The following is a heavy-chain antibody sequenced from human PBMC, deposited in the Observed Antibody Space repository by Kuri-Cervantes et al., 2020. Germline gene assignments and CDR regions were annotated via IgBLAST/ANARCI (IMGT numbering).Heavy chain of an antibody. CDR2: ISYDGSNK. D-gene: IGHD2/OR15-2a*01. V-gene: IGHV3-30-3*01. CDR1: GFTLSTYA. Sequence: GESLKISCAASGFTLSTYAMHWVRQAPGKGLEWVAVISYDGSNKYYAESVKGRFTISRDNFKNTLNLQMNSLRAEDTAVYYCVRDISMGATAKTFDYWGQGTLVTVSS. CDR3: VRDISMGATAKTFDY. J-gene: IGHJ4*02.